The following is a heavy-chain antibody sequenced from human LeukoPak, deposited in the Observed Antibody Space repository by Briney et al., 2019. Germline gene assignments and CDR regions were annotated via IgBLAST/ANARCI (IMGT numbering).Heavy chain of an antibody. J-gene: IGHJ5*02. CDR3: ARDAGYSSGWYSDP. Sequence: SVKVSCKASGGTFSSYAFSWVRQAPGQGLEWMGGIIPIFGTANYAQKFQGRVTITADESTSTAYMELSSLRSEDTAVYYCARDAGYSSGWYSDPWGQGTLVTVSS. V-gene: IGHV1-69*13. CDR1: GGTFSSYA. CDR2: IIPIFGTA. D-gene: IGHD6-19*01.